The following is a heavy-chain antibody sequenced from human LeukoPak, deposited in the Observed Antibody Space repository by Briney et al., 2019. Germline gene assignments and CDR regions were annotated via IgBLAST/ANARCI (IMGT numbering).Heavy chain of an antibody. CDR1: GGSISSYY. CDR2: IYYSGST. CDR3: ARGVRTVTMYYFDY. D-gene: IGHD4-17*01. V-gene: IGHV4-59*01. Sequence: SETLPLTCTVSGGSISSYYWSWIRQPPGKGLEWIGYIYYSGSTNYNPSLKSRVTISVDTSKNQFSLKLSSVTAADTAVYYCARGVRTVTMYYFDYWGQGTLVTVSS. J-gene: IGHJ4*02.